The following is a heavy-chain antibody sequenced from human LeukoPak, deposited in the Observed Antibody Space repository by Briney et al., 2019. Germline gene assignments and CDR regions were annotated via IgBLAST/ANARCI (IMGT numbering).Heavy chain of an antibody. Sequence: GGSLRLSCVASGISLSNNWMTWVRQAPGKGLEWVAVIWYDGSNKYYADSVKGRFTISRDNSKNTLYLQMNSLRAEDTAVYYCARVRSIAAPYYYYGMDVWGQGTTVTVSS. J-gene: IGHJ6*02. CDR2: IWYDGSNK. CDR1: GISLSNNW. D-gene: IGHD6-6*01. V-gene: IGHV3-33*08. CDR3: ARVRSIAAPYYYYGMDV.